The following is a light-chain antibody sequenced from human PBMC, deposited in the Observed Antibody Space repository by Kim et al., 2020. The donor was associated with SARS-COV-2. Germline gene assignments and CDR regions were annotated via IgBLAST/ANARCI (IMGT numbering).Light chain of an antibody. CDR3: QQYGLPPLT. V-gene: IGKV3D-20*01. CDR2: DAS. J-gene: IGKJ4*01. CDR1: QSIDSTY. Sequence: SPGERATLSCGDSQSIDSTYIAWYQQKPGLAPRLLSYDASFRATGIPDRFSGSGSGRDFTLTISRLEPEDFAVYFCQQYGLPPLTFGGGTKVDIK.